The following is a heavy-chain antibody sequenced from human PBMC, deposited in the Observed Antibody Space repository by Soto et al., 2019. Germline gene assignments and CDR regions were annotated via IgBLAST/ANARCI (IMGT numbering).Heavy chain of an antibody. J-gene: IGHJ6*02. Sequence: QVQLVQSGAEVKKPGASVKVSCKASGYTFTSYGISWVRQAPGQGLEWMGWISAYNGNTNYAQKLQGRVTMTTDTHTSTAYMELRSLRSDDTAVYYCARGIKGYYDFWSGYTPDYYYYGMDVWGQGTTVTVSS. CDR3: ARGIKGYYDFWSGYTPDYYYYGMDV. CDR2: ISAYNGNT. CDR1: GYTFTSYG. D-gene: IGHD3-3*01. V-gene: IGHV1-18*04.